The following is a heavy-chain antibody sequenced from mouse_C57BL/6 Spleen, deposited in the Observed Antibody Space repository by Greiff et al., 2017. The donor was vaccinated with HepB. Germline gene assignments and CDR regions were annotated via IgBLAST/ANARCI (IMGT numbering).Heavy chain of an antibody. J-gene: IGHJ1*03. CDR1: GYTFTSYW. D-gene: IGHD2-3*01. V-gene: IGHV1-61*01. Sequence: QVQLKQPGAELVRPGSSVKLSCKASGYTFTSYWMDWVKQRPGQGLEWIGNIYPSDSETHYNQKFKDKATLAVDKSSSTAYMQLSSLTSEDSAVYYWARGGIYDGYYWYFDVWGTGTTVTVSS. CDR2: IYPSDSET. CDR3: ARGGIYDGYYWYFDV.